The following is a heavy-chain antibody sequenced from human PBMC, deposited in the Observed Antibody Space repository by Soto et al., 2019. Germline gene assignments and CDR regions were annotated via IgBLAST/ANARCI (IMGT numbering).Heavy chain of an antibody. D-gene: IGHD6-13*01. CDR3: ARDYSSSWPPWVYYYGMDV. J-gene: IGHJ6*02. CDR2: INSDGSST. V-gene: IGHV3-74*01. CDR1: GFTFSSYW. Sequence: EVQLVESGGGLVQPGGSLRLSCAASGFTFSSYWMHWVRQAPGKGLVWVSRINSDGSSTSYADSVKGRFTISRDNAKNTLYRQMNSLRAEDTAVYYCARDYSSSWPPWVYYYGMDVWGQGTTVTVSS.